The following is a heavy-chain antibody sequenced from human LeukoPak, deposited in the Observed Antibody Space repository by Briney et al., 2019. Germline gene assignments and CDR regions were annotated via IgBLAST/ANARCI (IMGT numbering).Heavy chain of an antibody. CDR2: INSDGSST. V-gene: IGHV3-74*01. Sequence: GGSLRLSCAASGFTFSNYEMNWVRQAPGKGLVWVSRINSDGSSTSYADSVKGRFTISRDNAKNTLYLQMNSLRAEDTAVYYCARDPAATSLDYWGQGTLVTVSS. J-gene: IGHJ4*02. D-gene: IGHD6-25*01. CDR3: ARDPAATSLDY. CDR1: GFTFSNYE.